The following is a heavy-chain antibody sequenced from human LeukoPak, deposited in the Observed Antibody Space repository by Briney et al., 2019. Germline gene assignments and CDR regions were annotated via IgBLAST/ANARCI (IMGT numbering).Heavy chain of an antibody. V-gene: IGHV4-4*07. J-gene: IGHJ3*02. Sequence: SETLSLTCTVSGGSLIAHYWSWIRQSAGKELEWIGRIHGTGSSNYNPSLKSRVIMSVDTSKSQFSLTLTSMTAADTAMYYCAKGTIRYGDLDAFDIWGQGTLFTVSS. CDR1: GGSLIAHY. CDR2: IHGTGSS. D-gene: IGHD4-17*01. CDR3: AKGTIRYGDLDAFDI.